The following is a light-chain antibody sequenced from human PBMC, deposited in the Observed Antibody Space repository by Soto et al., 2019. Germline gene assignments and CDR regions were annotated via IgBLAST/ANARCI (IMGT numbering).Light chain of an antibody. CDR3: QQYNKWPPEHT. Sequence: EIVMTQSPATLSVSTGERATLSCSASQSVSSNLAWYQQKPGQAPRLLIYGASTRASGIPARFSGSGSETDFALTIRSLQSEDFAVYFCQQYNKWPPEHTFCEGTKVEIK. J-gene: IGKJ4*01. CDR2: GAS. V-gene: IGKV3-15*01. CDR1: QSVSSN.